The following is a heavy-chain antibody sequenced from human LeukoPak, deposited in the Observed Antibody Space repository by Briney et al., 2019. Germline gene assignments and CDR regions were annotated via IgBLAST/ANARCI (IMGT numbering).Heavy chain of an antibody. CDR2: ISGSGETI. CDR1: GFTFSSSA. Sequence: GGSLRLSCAASGFTFSSSAMAWVRLAPGKGLEWVSSISGSGETIHYADSVKGRFPISRDNSKSTLSLQMNSLRAEDTAIYYCAKVVVSGNGDYFDFWGQGTLVTVTS. J-gene: IGHJ4*02. D-gene: IGHD2-8*01. V-gene: IGHV3-23*01. CDR3: AKVVVSGNGDYFDF.